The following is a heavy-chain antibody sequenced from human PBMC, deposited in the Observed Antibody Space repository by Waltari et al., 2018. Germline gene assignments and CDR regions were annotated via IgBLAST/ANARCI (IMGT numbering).Heavy chain of an antibody. V-gene: IGHV3-11*01. D-gene: IGHD3-22*01. J-gene: IGHJ3*02. Sequence: QVQLVESGGGLVKPGGSLRLSCAASGFTFSDYYMSWIRQAPGKGLAWVSYISSSGSTIYYADSVKGRFTISRDNAKNSLYLQMNSLRAEDTAVYYCARDREDTYYYDSSRPRGDAFDIWGQGTMVTVSS. CDR3: ARDREDTYYYDSSRPRGDAFDI. CDR1: GFTFSDYY. CDR2: ISSSGSTI.